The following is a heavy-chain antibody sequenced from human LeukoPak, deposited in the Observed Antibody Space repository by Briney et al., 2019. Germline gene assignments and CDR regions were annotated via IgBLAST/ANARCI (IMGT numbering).Heavy chain of an antibody. V-gene: IGHV3-23*01. CDR3: AKDRNAWPTYFDY. CDR2: ISSSGGTT. J-gene: IGHJ4*02. D-gene: IGHD2-2*01. Sequence: PGGSLTLSCAASGFTFSTYAVNWVRQAAGKGLEWVSAISSSGGTTYYADSVKGRFSISRDNSKNTLYLRMNRLRAEDTAVYYCAKDRNAWPTYFDYWGQGTLVTVSA. CDR1: GFTFSTYA.